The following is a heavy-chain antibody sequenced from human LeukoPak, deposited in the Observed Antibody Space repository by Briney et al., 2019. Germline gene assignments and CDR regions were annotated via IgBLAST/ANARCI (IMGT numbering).Heavy chain of an antibody. J-gene: IGHJ4*02. D-gene: IGHD3-22*01. V-gene: IGHV1-3*01. CDR1: GYTFTSYA. CDR3: ARAAHYYDSSAYHYFFDY. CDR2: SNAGNGNT. Sequence: ASVKVSCKASGYTFTSYATHWVRQAPGQRLEWMGWSNAGNGNTKYSQKFQGRVTITRDTSASTAYMDLSSLRSEDTVVYFCARAAHYYDSSAYHYFFDYWGQGTLVTVSS.